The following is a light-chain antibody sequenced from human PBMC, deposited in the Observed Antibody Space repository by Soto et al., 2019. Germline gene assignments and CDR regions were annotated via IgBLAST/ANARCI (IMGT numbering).Light chain of an antibody. J-gene: IGKJ5*01. Sequence: EIVMTQSPATLSVSPGEGATLSSRASQSVSRKLAWYQQKPGQAPRLLVYGASTRATGIPARFSGSGSGTEFTLTISSLKSEDFAAYYCQQYNNWHFITFGQGTRLEIK. CDR1: QSVSRK. CDR3: QQYNNWHFIT. CDR2: GAS. V-gene: IGKV3-15*01.